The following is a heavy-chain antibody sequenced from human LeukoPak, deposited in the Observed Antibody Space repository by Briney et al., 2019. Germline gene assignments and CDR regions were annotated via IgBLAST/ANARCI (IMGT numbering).Heavy chain of an antibody. J-gene: IGHJ4*02. V-gene: IGHV1-2*02. CDR2: ISANTGGT. D-gene: IGHD4-23*01. CDR3: ARDPGGNPYFDY. CDR1: GYAFTDYY. Sequence: ASVTVSCKASGYAFTDYYIHGVRQAPGQGLEWMGWISANTGGTNYAQKFQGRVTMTRDTSISTAYLELSTLTSDDTAVYFCARDPGGNPYFDYWGQGALVTVSS.